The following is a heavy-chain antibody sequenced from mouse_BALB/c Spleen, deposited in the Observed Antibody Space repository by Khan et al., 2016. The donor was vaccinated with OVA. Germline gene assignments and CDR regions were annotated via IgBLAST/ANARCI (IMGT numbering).Heavy chain of an antibody. Sequence: VQLQESGPGLVQPSQSLSITCTVSGFSLITYGVLWVRQSPGKGLEWLGVIWSDGSTDYNAAFISRLSITKDNSKSQVFFKMNSLQADDTAIYYCARNSYRYDFTYWGRGTLVTVSA. V-gene: IGHV2-2*01. D-gene: IGHD2-12*01. CDR3: ARNSYRYDFTY. J-gene: IGHJ3*01. CDR1: GFSLITYG. CDR2: IWSDGST.